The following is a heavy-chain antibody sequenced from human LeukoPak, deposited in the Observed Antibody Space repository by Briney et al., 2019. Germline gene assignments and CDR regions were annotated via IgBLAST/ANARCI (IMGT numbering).Heavy chain of an antibody. J-gene: IGHJ6*02. V-gene: IGHV4-4*02. CDR3: ARVADGYDYGMDV. Sequence: SETLSLTCAVSGGSISSSNWWSWVRQPPGKGLEWIGEIYHSGSTNYNPSLKSRVTISVDKSKNQFSLKLSSVTAADTAVYYCARVADGYDYGMDVWGQGTTVTVSS. CDR2: IYHSGST. CDR1: GGSISSSNW. D-gene: IGHD5-24*01.